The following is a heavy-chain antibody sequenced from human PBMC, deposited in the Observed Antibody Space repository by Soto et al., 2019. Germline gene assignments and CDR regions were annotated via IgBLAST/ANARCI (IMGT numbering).Heavy chain of an antibody. CDR2: IKSKTDGGTT. J-gene: IGHJ4*02. CDR3: TTXVDYYDSSGYYRYYFDY. V-gene: IGHV3-15*01. CDR1: GFTFSNAW. Sequence: PGGSLRLSCAASGFTFSNAWMRWVRQAPGKGLEWVGRIKSKTDGGTTDYAAPVKGRFTISRDDSKNTLYLQMNSLKTEDTAVYYCTTXVDYYDSSGYYRYYFDYWGQGTLVTVSS. D-gene: IGHD3-22*01.